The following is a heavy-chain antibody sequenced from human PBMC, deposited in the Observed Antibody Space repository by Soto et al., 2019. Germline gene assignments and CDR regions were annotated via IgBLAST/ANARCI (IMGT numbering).Heavy chain of an antibody. D-gene: IGHD5-18*01. J-gene: IGHJ4*02. CDR3: ARDVYSYGYSSFDY. Sequence: QVQLVESGGGVVQPGRSLRLSCAASGFTFSSYGMHWVRQAPGKGLEWVAVIWYDGSNKYYADSVKGRFTISRDNSKNTLYLHMNSLRAEDTAVYYCARDVYSYGYSSFDYWGQGTLVTVSS. V-gene: IGHV3-33*01. CDR1: GFTFSSYG. CDR2: IWYDGSNK.